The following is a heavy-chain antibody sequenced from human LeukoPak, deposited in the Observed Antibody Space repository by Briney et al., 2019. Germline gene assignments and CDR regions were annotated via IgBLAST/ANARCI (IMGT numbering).Heavy chain of an antibody. CDR1: GFTFSSHA. Sequence: GGSLRLSCAASGFTFSSHALHWVRQAPGKGLEWVAVISYDGSNKYYADSVKGRFTISRDNSKNTLYLQMNSLRAEDTAVYYCAKVFVVVPAAPSAFDIWGQGTMVTVSS. V-gene: IGHV3-30*04. J-gene: IGHJ3*02. D-gene: IGHD2-2*01. CDR2: ISYDGSNK. CDR3: AKVFVVVPAAPSAFDI.